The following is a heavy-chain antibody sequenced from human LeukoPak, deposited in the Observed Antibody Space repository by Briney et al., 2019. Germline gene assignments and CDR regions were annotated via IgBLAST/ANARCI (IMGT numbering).Heavy chain of an antibody. V-gene: IGHV4-4*02. CDR1: GDSISDGYW. J-gene: IGHJ4*02. Sequence: SGTLSLTCAVSGDSISDGYWWSWVRQPPGKGLGWIGEIFNSGSSNYNPSLKSRVTISVDKSKNQLSLKLSSLTAADTAVYYCARSAGSGWYMGYFEYWGQGTLVTVSS. D-gene: IGHD6-19*01. CDR2: IFNSGSS. CDR3: ARSAGSGWYMGYFEY.